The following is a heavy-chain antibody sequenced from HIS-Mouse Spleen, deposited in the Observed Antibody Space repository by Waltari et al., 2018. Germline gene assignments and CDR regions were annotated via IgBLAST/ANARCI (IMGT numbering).Heavy chain of an antibody. D-gene: IGHD1-26*01. CDR3: AKEGLIVGATNWFDP. V-gene: IGHV3-30*18. CDR1: GFTFSSYG. CDR2: ISYDGSNK. Sequence: QVQLVESGGGVVQPGRSLRLSCAASGFTFSSYGMHWVRQAPGKGLGWVAVISYDGSNKYYADSVKGRFTISRDNSKNTLYLQMNSLRAEDTAVYYCAKEGLIVGATNWFDPWGQGTLVTVSS. J-gene: IGHJ5*02.